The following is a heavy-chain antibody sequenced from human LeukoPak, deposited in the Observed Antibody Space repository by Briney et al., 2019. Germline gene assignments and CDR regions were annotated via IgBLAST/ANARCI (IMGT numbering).Heavy chain of an antibody. D-gene: IGHD6-19*01. CDR1: GYTFTSYY. Sequence: ASVKVSCKASGYTFTSYYMHWVRQAPGQGLEWMGWINPNNGGTYYAQKFQGRVTMTRDTSISTAFMELSRLRSDDAAVYYCARQYNSGWFDSWGQGTLVTVSS. V-gene: IGHV1-2*02. J-gene: IGHJ5*01. CDR3: ARQYNSGWFDS. CDR2: INPNNGGT.